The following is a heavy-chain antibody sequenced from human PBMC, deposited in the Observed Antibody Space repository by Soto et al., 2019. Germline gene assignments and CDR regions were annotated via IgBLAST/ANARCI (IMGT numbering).Heavy chain of an antibody. CDR2: INYSGST. V-gene: IGHV4-39*01. CDR1: GGSISSNNYY. D-gene: IGHD4-17*01. CDR3: ARHVPTETTQDFDY. Sequence: PSDTLSLTCTVSGGSISSNNYYWGWIRQPPGKGLEWIGSINYSGSTYYNPSPKSRVTISVDTSKNQFSLKLNSVTAADAAVYYCARHVPTETTQDFDYWGQGTLVTVSS. J-gene: IGHJ4*02.